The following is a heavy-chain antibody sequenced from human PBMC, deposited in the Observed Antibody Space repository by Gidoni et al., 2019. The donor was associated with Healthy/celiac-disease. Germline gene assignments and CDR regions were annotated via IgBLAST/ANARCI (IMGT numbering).Heavy chain of an antibody. Sequence: EVQLVQSGAEVNQPGESLKNSCKCSVYSFTSYWIGWVRQMHGKGLEWMGIINAGESDTRYSPSFQGQVTISADESISTAYLQWSSLKASDTDMYYCARHEQGYRWNIAAYGTFDYWGQGTLVTVSS. CDR2: INAGESDT. CDR1: VYSFTSYW. J-gene: IGHJ4*02. V-gene: IGHV5-51*01. CDR3: ARHEQGYRWNIAAYGTFDY. D-gene: IGHD6-13*01.